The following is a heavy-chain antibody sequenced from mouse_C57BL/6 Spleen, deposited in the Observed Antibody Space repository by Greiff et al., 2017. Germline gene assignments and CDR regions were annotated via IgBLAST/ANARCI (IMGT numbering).Heavy chain of an antibody. D-gene: IGHD1-1*01. CDR3: ARFLLTASYGSSPGYFDV. V-gene: IGHV1-4*01. CDR1: GYTFTSYT. CDR2: INPSSGYT. Sequence: QVQLQQSGAELARPGASVKMSCKASGYTFTSYTMHWVKQRPGQGLEWIGYINPSSGYTKYNQKFKDKATLTADKSSSTAYMQLSSLTSEDSAVYYCARFLLTASYGSSPGYFDVWGTGTTGTVSS. J-gene: IGHJ1*03.